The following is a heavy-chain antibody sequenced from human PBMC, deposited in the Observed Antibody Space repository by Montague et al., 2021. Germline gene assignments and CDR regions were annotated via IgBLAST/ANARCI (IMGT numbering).Heavy chain of an antibody. CDR3: ARWRVYYDSSGYAA. CDR1: GFTFSTFP. J-gene: IGHJ5*02. Sequence: SLRLSCAASGFTFSTFPMHWVRQAPGKGLEWVALISHGGSNKYYADSVRGRFTVSRDNSKNTLYLQTSSLRADDTAVYCCARWRVYYDSSGYAAWGRGTLVTVSS. CDR2: ISHGGSNK. D-gene: IGHD3-22*01. V-gene: IGHV3-30-3*01.